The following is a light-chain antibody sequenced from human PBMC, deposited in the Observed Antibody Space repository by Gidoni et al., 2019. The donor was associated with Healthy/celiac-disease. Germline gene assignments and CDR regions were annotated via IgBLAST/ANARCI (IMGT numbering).Light chain of an antibody. CDR2: AAS. CDR3: QQSYSTPAVT. CDR1: QSISSY. Sequence: DIQMTQSPSSLSASVGDRVTITCRASQSISSYLNLYQQKQGKAPKLLIYAASSLQSGVPSRFSGSGSGTDFTLTISSLQPEDFATYYCQQSYSTPAVTFGQGTRLEIK. V-gene: IGKV1-39*01. J-gene: IGKJ5*01.